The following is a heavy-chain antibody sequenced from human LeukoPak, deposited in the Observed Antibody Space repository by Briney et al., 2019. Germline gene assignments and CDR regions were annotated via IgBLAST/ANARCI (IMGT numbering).Heavy chain of an antibody. V-gene: IGHV1-2*02. CDR1: GYTFTGYY. CDR3: ARDDGYCSGGSCPAFDY. Sequence: ASVKVSCKASGYTFTGYYMHWVRQAPGQGLEWMGWINPNSGGTNYAQKFQGRVTMTRDTSISTAYMELNRLRSDDTAVYYCARDDGYCSGGSCPAFDYWGQGTLVTVSS. CDR2: INPNSGGT. J-gene: IGHJ4*02. D-gene: IGHD2-15*01.